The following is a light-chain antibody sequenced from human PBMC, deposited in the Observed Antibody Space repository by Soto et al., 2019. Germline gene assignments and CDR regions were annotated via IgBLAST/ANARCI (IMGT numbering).Light chain of an antibody. CDR1: SSDVGGYNY. CDR3: SSYTSSSTLWV. J-gene: IGLJ3*02. Sequence: QSALTQPASVSGSPGQSITISCTGTSSDVGGYNYVSWYQQHPSKAPKLMIYDVSNRPSGVSNRFSGSKSGHTASLAISWLQAEDEADYYCSSYTSSSTLWVFGGGTKLTVL. CDR2: DVS. V-gene: IGLV2-14*01.